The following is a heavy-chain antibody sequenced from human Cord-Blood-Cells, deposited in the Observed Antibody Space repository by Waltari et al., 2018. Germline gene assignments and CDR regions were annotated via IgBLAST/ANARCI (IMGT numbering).Heavy chain of an antibody. D-gene: IGHD3-3*01. CDR2: IIPIFGTA. CDR1: GGTFRSYA. CDR3: ARGEGYDFWSGGPYYFDY. J-gene: IGHJ4*02. V-gene: IGHV1-69*01. Sequence: QVQLVQSGAEVKKPGSSVKVSCKASGGTFRSYAISWVRQAPGQGLEWMGGIIPIFGTANYAQKFQGRVTITADESTSTAYMELSSLRSEDTAVYYCARGEGYDFWSGGPYYFDYWGQGTLVTVSS.